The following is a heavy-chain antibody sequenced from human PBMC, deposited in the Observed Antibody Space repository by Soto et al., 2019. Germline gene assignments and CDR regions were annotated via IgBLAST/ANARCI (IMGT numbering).Heavy chain of an antibody. J-gene: IGHJ4*02. CDR3: AKEGDILTGYSNFDY. CDR2: ISWDGGST. CDR1: GFTFDDYT. D-gene: IGHD3-9*01. Sequence: EVQLVESGGVVVQPGGSLRLSCAASGFTFDDYTMHWVRQAPGKGLEWVSLISWDGGSTYYADSVKGRFTISRDNSKNSLYLQMYSLRTEDTALYYCAKEGDILTGYSNFDYWGQGTLVTVSS. V-gene: IGHV3-43*01.